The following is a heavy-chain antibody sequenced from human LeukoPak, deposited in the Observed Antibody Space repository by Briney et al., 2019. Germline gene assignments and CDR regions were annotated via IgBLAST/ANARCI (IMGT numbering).Heavy chain of an antibody. V-gene: IGHV3-23*01. D-gene: IGHD6-6*01. CDR3: ANLRYSSSSGGFDY. CDR2: ISGSGGST. Sequence: GTLRLSCAASGFTFSSYGMSWVRPAPGKGLAWVSAISGSGGSTYYSDSVKGRFTISRDNSKNTLYLQMNSLRAEDTAVYYCANLRYSSSSGGFDYWGQGTLVTVSS. CDR1: GFTFSSYG. J-gene: IGHJ4*02.